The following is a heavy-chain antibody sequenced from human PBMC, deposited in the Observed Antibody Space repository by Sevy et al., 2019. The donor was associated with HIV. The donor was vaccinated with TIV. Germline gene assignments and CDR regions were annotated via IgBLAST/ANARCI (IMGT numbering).Heavy chain of an antibody. Sequence: ASVKVSCKTSGYTFVNYFITWVRQAPGQGLEWVGRFSRYNTDYAQNFQGRVTMTTDTSTGTVYLELRSLRFDDTAIYYCARAPSGSQGPGQYFLYWVQGTLVTVSS. D-gene: IGHD1-26*01. J-gene: IGHJ1*01. CDR1: GYTFVNYF. CDR2: FSRYNT. CDR3: ARAPSGSQGPGQYFLY. V-gene: IGHV1-18*01.